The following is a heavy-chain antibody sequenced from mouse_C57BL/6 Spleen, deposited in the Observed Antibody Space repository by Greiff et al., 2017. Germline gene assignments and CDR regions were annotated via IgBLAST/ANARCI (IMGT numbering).Heavy chain of an antibody. CDR1: GYSITSDYA. CDR3: AREGYSVGYYYAMDY. D-gene: IGHD2-2*01. CDR2: ISYSGST. J-gene: IGHJ4*01. Sequence: DVQLQESGPGLVKPSQSLSLTCTVTGYSITSDYAWNWIRQFPGNKLEWLGYISYSGSTSYNPSLKSRISITRDTSKNQFFLQLNSVTTEDTATYYCAREGYSVGYYYAMDYWGQGTSVTVSS. V-gene: IGHV3-2*02.